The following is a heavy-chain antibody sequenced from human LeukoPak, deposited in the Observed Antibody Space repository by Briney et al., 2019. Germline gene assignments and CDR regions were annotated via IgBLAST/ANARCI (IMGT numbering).Heavy chain of an antibody. CDR2: IKQDGSEK. J-gene: IGHJ5*02. D-gene: IGHD3-3*01. CDR1: GFTFSSSA. CDR3: AITIFGVVIKGPLKFDP. V-gene: IGHV3-7*01. Sequence: PGGSLRLSCAASGFTFSSSAMSWVRQAPGKGLEWVANIKQDGSEKYYVDSVKGRFTISRDNAKNSLYLQMNSLRAEDTAVYYCAITIFGVVIKGPLKFDPWGQGTLVTVSS.